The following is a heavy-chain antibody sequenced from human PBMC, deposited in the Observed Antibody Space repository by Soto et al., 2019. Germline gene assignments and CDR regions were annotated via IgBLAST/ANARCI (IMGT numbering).Heavy chain of an antibody. CDR1: GFTFSIYS. V-gene: IGHV3-48*01. Sequence: GGSLRLSCAASGFTFSIYSMNWVRQAPGKGLEWVSYISSSSSTIYYADSVKGRFTISRDNAKNSLYLQMNSLRAEDTAVYYCARWTVTTLKAFDIWGQGTMVTVSS. J-gene: IGHJ3*02. CDR3: ARWTVTTLKAFDI. CDR2: ISSSSSTI. D-gene: IGHD4-17*01.